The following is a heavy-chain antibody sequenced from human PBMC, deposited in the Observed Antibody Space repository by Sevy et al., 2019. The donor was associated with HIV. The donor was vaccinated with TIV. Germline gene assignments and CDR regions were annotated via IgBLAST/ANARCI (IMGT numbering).Heavy chain of an antibody. J-gene: IGHJ4*02. Sequence: GGSLRLSCAASGFTFSNYAMHWVRQAPGKGLEGVAVIWNDGSNKYDADSVKARFTISRDNSKNTLYLQMNSLRVEDTAVYFCARGGDFNDRSAKRDFDYWGQGTLVTVSS. D-gene: IGHD3-22*01. V-gene: IGHV3-33*01. CDR2: IWNDGSNK. CDR3: ARGGDFNDRSAKRDFDY. CDR1: GFTFSNYA.